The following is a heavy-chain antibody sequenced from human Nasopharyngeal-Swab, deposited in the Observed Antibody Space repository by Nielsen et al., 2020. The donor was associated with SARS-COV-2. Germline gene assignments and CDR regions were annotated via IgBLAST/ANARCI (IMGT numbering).Heavy chain of an antibody. D-gene: IGHD6-19*01. CDR1: GYTFTGYF. Sequence: ASVKVSCKTSGYTFTGYFIHWVKKKKKKKKEWMGRVNPNTGGTDYAQNFQGRVIMSRDTSITTAYMELSSLTSDDTAVFYCARESKLGRRGWVYFDFWGQGALVTVSS. J-gene: IGHJ4*02. CDR3: ARESKLGRRGWVYFDF. CDR2: VNPNTGGT. V-gene: IGHV1-2*06.